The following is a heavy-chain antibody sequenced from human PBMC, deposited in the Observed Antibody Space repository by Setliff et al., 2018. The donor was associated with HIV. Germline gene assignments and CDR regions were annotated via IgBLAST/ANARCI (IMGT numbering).Heavy chain of an antibody. J-gene: IGHJ4*02. V-gene: IGHV3-49*04. CDR2: IRSKAYGGTI. CDR3: VSSVWPNNADY. CDR1: GFTFGDYA. D-gene: IGHD6-19*01. Sequence: GGSLRLSCTTSGFTFGDYAMSWVRQAPGKGLEWVGFIRSKAYGGTIEYAASVKGRFTISRDDSKSIAYLQMNSLRGEDTAVYYCVSSVWPNNADYWGQGTLVTVSS.